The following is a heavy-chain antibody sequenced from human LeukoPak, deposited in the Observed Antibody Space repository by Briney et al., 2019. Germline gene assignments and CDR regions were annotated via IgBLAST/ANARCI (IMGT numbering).Heavy chain of an antibody. Sequence: GESLKISCKGSGYSFTSYWIGWVRQMPGKGLEWMGIIYPGDSATRYSPSFQGQVTISADKSTSTAYLQWSSLKASDTAMYYCARRGYCSGGSCYPSLLDYWGQGTLVTVSS. J-gene: IGHJ4*02. CDR1: GYSFTSYW. CDR3: ARRGYCSGGSCYPSLLDY. V-gene: IGHV5-51*01. D-gene: IGHD2-15*01. CDR2: IYPGDSAT.